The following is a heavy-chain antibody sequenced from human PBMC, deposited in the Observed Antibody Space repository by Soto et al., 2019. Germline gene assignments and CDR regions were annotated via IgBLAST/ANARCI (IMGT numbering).Heavy chain of an antibody. J-gene: IGHJ4*02. CDR2: ISSSGSTI. D-gene: IGHD3-9*01. CDR1: GFTFSDYY. Sequence: GGSLRLSCAASGFTFSDYYMSWIRQAPGKGLEWVSYISSSGSTIYYADSVKGRFTISRDNAKNSLYLQMNSLRAEDTAVYFCAKDLRYDILTGYFDYWGQGTLVTVSS. V-gene: IGHV3-11*01. CDR3: AKDLRYDILTGYFDY.